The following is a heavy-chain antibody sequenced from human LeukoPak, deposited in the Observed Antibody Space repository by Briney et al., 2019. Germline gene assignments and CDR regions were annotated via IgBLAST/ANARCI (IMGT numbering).Heavy chain of an antibody. J-gene: IGHJ5*02. V-gene: IGHV5-51*01. Sequence: GESLKISCKGSGYSFTSYWIGWVRRMAGKGLEWMGIIYPGDSDTRYSPSFQGQVTISADKSISTAYLQWSSLKASDTAMYYCARLPGIAAAGTRWFDPWGQGTLVTVSS. D-gene: IGHD6-13*01. CDR1: GYSFTSYW. CDR3: ARLPGIAAAGTRWFDP. CDR2: IYPGDSDT.